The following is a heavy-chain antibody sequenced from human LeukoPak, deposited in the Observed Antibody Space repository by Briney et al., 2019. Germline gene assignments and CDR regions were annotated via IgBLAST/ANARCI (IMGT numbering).Heavy chain of an antibody. CDR2: ISSSGSTI. V-gene: IGHV3-11*04. CDR3: ARGRSSWYAEYFQH. J-gene: IGHJ1*01. CDR1: GFTFSDYY. D-gene: IGHD6-13*01. Sequence: KPGGSLRLSCAASGFTFSDYYMSWIRQAPGKGLEWVSYISSSGSTIYYADSVKGRFTISRDNSKNTLYLQMNSLRAEDTAVYYCARGRSSWYAEYFQHWGQGTLVTVSS.